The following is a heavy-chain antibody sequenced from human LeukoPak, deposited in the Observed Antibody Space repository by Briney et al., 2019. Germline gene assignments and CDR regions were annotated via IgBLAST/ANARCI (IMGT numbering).Heavy chain of an antibody. D-gene: IGHD3-10*01. CDR3: ARNYYGSGSPFDY. J-gene: IGHJ4*02. Sequence: SETLSLTCTVSGGSISSYYWSWIRQPPGKGLEWIGYIYYSGSTNYNPSLKSRVTISVDTSKNQFSLKLSSVTAADTAVYYCARNYYGSGSPFDYWGQGTLVTVSS. V-gene: IGHV4-59*01. CDR1: GGSISSYY. CDR2: IYYSGST.